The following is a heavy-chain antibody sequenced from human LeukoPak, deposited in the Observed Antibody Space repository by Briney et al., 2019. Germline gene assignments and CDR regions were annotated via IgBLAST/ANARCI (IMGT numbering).Heavy chain of an antibody. CDR1: GFTFSTYA. CDR3: AREKSSSFDY. CDR2: IIGSGGST. V-gene: IGHV3-23*01. D-gene: IGHD6-6*01. J-gene: IGHJ4*02. Sequence: GGSLRLSCAASGFTFSTYAMSWVRQAPGKGLEWVSAIIGSGGSTYYADSVKGRFTISRDNSKNTLYLQMNSLRAEDTAVYYCAREKSSSFDYWGQGTLVTVSS.